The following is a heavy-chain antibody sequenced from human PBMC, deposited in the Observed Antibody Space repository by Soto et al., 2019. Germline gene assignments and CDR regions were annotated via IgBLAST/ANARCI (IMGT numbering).Heavy chain of an antibody. CDR1: VAALNSGNYY. CDR3: PRLRIATNNYKWFVP. J-gene: IGHJ5*02. Sequence: SLTCSVSVAALNSGNYYWSWLRQVPAKGREWIGRMYVTGAVVYTPPLRDRNTSSQERSERQFSLNVRLVTAGDIAVYYCPRLRIATNNYKWFVPWCHFSLVTFST. V-gene: IGHV4-31*03. CDR2: MYVTGAV. D-gene: IGHD2-21*01.